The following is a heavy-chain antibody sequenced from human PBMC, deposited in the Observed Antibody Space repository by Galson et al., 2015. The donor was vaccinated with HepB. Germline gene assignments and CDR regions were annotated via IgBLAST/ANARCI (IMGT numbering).Heavy chain of an antibody. Sequence: SLRLSCAASGFTFSNFGMHWVRQAPGKGLEWVAVISYDGSNRYYADSVKGRFTISRDNSKSTLSLQMNSLRAEDTAVYYCAKDPRELSSDYFDYWGQGTLVTASS. V-gene: IGHV3-30*18. J-gene: IGHJ4*02. CDR3: AKDPRELSSDYFDY. CDR2: ISYDGSNR. CDR1: GFTFSNFG. D-gene: IGHD1-7*01.